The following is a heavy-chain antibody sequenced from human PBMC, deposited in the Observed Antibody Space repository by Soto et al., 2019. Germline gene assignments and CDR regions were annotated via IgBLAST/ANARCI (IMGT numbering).Heavy chain of an antibody. V-gene: IGHV4-39*01. J-gene: IGHJ4*02. CDR3: ARLKTFYCILTGCWPLFPDC. CDR2: IYYSGST. D-gene: IGHD3-9*01. Sequence: SGTLDLTFTVSGCSISRYDIHWGGTRQPKGQGLEWIGSIYYSGSTYYNPSLKSRVTISVDTSKNQFSLKLSSVTAADTAVYYCARLKTFYCILTGCWPLFPDCSGQRPLGTVSS. CDR1: GCSISRYDIH.